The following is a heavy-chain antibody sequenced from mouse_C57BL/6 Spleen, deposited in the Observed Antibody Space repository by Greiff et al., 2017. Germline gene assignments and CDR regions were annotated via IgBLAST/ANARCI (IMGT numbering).Heavy chain of an antibody. CDR1: GYTFTDYN. Sequence: EVKVVESGPELVKPGASVKIPCKASGYTFTDYNMDWVKQSHGKSLEWIGDINPNNGGTIYNQKFKGKATLTVDKSSSTAYMELRSLTSEDTAVYYCARGGIYYDYDGGSWFAYWGQGTLVTVSA. V-gene: IGHV1-18*01. CDR2: INPNNGGT. D-gene: IGHD2-4*01. CDR3: ARGGIYYDYDGGSWFAY. J-gene: IGHJ3*01.